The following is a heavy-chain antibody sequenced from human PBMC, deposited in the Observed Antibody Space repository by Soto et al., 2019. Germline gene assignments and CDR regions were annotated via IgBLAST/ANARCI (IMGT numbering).Heavy chain of an antibody. CDR2: IKQDGSEK. J-gene: IGHJ3*02. CDR1: GFTFSSYW. D-gene: IGHD2-8*01. CDR3: ASDIVLMVYANLDDAFDI. Sequence: EVQLVESGGGLVQPGGSLRLSCAASGFTFSSYWMSWVRQAPGKGLEWVANIKQDGSEKYYVDSVKGRFTISRDNAKNSLYLQMNSPRAEDTAVYYCASDIVLMVYANLDDAFDIWGQGTMVTVSS. V-gene: IGHV3-7*01.